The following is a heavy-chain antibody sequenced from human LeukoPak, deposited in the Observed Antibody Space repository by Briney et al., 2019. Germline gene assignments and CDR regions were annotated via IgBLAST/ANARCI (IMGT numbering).Heavy chain of an antibody. CDR3: ARDGSESSSWYY. Sequence: SETLSLTCAVSGYSISSGYYWGWIRQPPGQGLEWIGSIYHSGSTYYNPSLKSRVTISVDTSKNQFSLKLSSVTAADTAVYYCARDGSESSSWYYWGQGTLVTVSS. D-gene: IGHD6-13*01. CDR1: GYSISSGYY. CDR2: IYHSGST. J-gene: IGHJ4*02. V-gene: IGHV4-38-2*02.